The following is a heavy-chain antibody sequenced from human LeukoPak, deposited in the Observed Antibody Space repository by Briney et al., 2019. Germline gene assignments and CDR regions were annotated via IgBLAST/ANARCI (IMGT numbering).Heavy chain of an antibody. J-gene: IGHJ4*02. CDR1: GFSFRTYV. V-gene: IGHV3-23*01. CDR3: AKGGGVLVGPTMAY. CDR2: IDGGAYAT. Sequence: GGSQRLSCAASGFSFRTYVMTWVRQAPGKGLEWVSAIDGGAYATNYADSVKGRFTISRDNSKNTLYLQMNSLRAEDTAVYYCAKGGGVLVGPTMAYWGQGTLVSVSS. D-gene: IGHD1-26*01.